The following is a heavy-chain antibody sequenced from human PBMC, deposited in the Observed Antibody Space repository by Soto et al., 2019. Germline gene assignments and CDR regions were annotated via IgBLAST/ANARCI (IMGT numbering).Heavy chain of an antibody. CDR1: GGSISSYY. V-gene: IGHV4-59*01. J-gene: IGHJ3*02. Sequence: PSETLSLTCTDSGGSISSYYWIWIRQPPGKGLEWIGYIYYSGSTNYNPSLKSRVTISVDTSKNQFSLKLSSVTAADTAVYYCARGYSYGFDAFDIWGQGTMVTVSS. D-gene: IGHD5-18*01. CDR3: ARGYSYGFDAFDI. CDR2: IYYSGST.